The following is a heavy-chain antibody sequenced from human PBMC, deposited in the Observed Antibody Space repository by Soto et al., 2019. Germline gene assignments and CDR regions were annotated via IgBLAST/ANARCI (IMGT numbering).Heavy chain of an antibody. D-gene: IGHD6-13*01. CDR3: ARDWAAAGPFDD. Sequence: APVKVSCKASGYTFSSYGISWGGQAPGQGLEWMGWISAYNGNTNYAQKLQGRVTMTTDTSTSTAYMELRSLRSDDTAVYDCARDWAAAGPFDDWGQGTLVTVSS. J-gene: IGHJ4*02. CDR2: ISAYNGNT. CDR1: GYTFSSYG. V-gene: IGHV1-18*01.